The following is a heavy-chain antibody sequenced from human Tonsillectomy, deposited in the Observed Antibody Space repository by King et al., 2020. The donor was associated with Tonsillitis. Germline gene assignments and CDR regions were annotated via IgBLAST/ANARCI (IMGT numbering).Heavy chain of an antibody. J-gene: IGHJ4*02. CDR1: GFTFNSYG. CDR2: MSYDGNNK. V-gene: IGHV3-30*18. Sequence: VQLVESGGGVVQPGRSLRLSCAASGFTFNSYGMHWVRQAPGKGLEWVAVMSYDGNNKYYADSVKGRFTISRDNSKNTLYLQVNSLRAEDTAVYYCAKGGYSYGWSYFDYWGQGTLVTVSS. D-gene: IGHD5-18*01. CDR3: AKGGYSYGWSYFDY.